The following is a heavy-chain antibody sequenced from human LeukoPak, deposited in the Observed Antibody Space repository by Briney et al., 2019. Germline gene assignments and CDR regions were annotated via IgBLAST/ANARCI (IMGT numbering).Heavy chain of an antibody. D-gene: IGHD3-16*01. CDR2: ISSSSSTI. J-gene: IGHJ2*01. CDR3: ARDLGYYWYFDL. Sequence: GSLRLSCAASGFTFSSYSMNWVRQAPGKGLEWVSYISSSSSTIYYADSVKGRFTISRDNAKNSLYLQMNSLRAEDTAVYYCARDLGYYWYFDLWGRGTLVTVSS. CDR1: GFTFSSYS. V-gene: IGHV3-48*01.